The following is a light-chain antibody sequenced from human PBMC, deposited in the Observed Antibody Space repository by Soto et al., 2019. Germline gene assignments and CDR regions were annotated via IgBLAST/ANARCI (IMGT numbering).Light chain of an antibody. V-gene: IGKV3-20*01. CDR3: QQYDTSPHT. Sequence: EIVLTQSPVTLSLSPGESATLSCRASQSVSSSQVAWYQQKPGQAPRLLIYGASSRATGIPDRFSGVGSETDFTLTISRLEPEDFAVYYCQQYDTSPHTFGQGTKLEI. CDR2: GAS. J-gene: IGKJ2*01. CDR1: QSVSSSQ.